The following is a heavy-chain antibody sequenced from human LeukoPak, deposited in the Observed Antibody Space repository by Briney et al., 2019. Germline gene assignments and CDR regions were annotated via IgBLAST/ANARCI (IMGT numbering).Heavy chain of an antibody. V-gene: IGHV3-23*01. D-gene: IGHD3-22*01. CDR3: AKDRPNYYDSSGHYYRRNGDY. J-gene: IGHJ4*02. CDR1: GFTFSGYA. CDR2: ISGSGGST. Sequence: PGGSLRLSCAASGFTFSGYAMSWVRQAPGKGLEWVSAISGSGGSTYYADSVKGQFTISRDNSKNTVYLQMNSLRAEDTAVYYCAKDRPNYYDSSGHYYRRNGDYWGQGTLVTVSS.